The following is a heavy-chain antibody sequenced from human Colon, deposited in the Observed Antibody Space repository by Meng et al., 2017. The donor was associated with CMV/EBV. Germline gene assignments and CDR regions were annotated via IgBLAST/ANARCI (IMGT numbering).Heavy chain of an antibody. CDR3: ARGRDAYKIRL. J-gene: IGHJ4*02. D-gene: IGHD5-24*01. CDR1: LDSFCTGSYY. Sequence: TCAVSLDSFCTGSYYWTWFLQQPETSLQWIRCIPYSGTTQYKPSPQSLAAISGDTSKNQFSLSLNSVTAADTAVYYCARGRDAYKIRLWGQGTLVTVSS. CDR2: IPYSGTT. V-gene: IGHV4-31*01.